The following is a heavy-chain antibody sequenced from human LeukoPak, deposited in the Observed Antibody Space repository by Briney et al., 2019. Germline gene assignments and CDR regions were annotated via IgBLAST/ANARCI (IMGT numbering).Heavy chain of an antibody. V-gene: IGHV1-46*01. J-gene: IGHJ4*02. D-gene: IGHD4-17*01. CDR1: GYTFTSYY. CDR2: INPSGGST. CDR3: ASDTGDYGGSFDY. Sequence: ASVKVSCKASGYTFTSYYMHWVRQAPGQGLEWMGIINPSGGSTSYAQKFQGRVTMTRDTSTSTVYMELGSLGSEDTAVYYCASDTGDYGGSFDYWGQGTLVTVSS.